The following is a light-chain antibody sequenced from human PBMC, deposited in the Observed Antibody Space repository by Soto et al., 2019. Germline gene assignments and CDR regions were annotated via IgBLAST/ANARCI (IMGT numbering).Light chain of an antibody. Sequence: ESSLTASAHMLSPSPAARATLSCRGSQSVSGCNLAWYQQKPGQAPRLLMYGASRRATGIPDRFSGSGSGTDFTLTISRLEPEDFAMYYCQQYSRFHRTFGQGTKLDIK. V-gene: IGKV3-20*01. J-gene: IGKJ1*01. CDR3: QQYSRFHRT. CDR1: QSVSGCN. CDR2: GAS.